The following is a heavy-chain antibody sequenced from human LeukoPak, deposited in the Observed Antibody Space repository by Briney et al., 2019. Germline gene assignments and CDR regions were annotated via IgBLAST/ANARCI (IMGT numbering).Heavy chain of an antibody. CDR1: GGSFSGYY. CDR3: ARGRGNRSDY. J-gene: IGHJ4*02. D-gene: IGHD4-23*01. V-gene: IGHV4-34*01. CDR2: INHSGST. Sequence: SETLSLTCAVYGGSFSGYYWSWICQPPGKGLEWIGEINHSGSTNYNPSLKSRVTISVDTSKNQFSLKLSSVTAADTAVYYCARGRGNRSDYWGQGTLVTVSS.